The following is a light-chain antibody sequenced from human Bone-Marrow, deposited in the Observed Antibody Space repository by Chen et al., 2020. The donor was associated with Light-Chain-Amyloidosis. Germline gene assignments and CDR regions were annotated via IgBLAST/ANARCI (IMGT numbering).Light chain of an antibody. Sequence: QSVLTPPPPASGTPGQRFTISCSGSSSNIGRNYLYWYQQLPGTAPKLLIYRNNQRPSGVPDRFSGSKSGTSASLAISGLRSEDEADYYCAAWDDSLSGRVFGGGTKLTVL. J-gene: IGLJ3*02. CDR2: RNN. CDR3: AAWDDSLSGRV. CDR1: SSNIGRNY. V-gene: IGLV1-47*01.